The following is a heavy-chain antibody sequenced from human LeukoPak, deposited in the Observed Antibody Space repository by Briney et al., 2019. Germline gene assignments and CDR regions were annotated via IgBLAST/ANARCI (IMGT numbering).Heavy chain of an antibody. CDR3: ARGFCSGGSCYLFDS. J-gene: IGHJ4*02. D-gene: IGHD2-15*01. CDR1: GGSISGSY. CDR2: IYSSGST. Sequence: SETLSLTCTVSGGSISGSYWSWIRQPAGKGLEWIGHIYSSGSTNYNPSLKSRVTMSVDTSKNQVSLKLNSVTAADTAVYYCARGFCSGGSCYLFDSWGQGTLVTVSS. V-gene: IGHV4-4*07.